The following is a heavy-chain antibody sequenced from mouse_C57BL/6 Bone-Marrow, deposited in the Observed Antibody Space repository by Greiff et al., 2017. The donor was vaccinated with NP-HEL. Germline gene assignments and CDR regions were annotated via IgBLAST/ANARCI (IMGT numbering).Heavy chain of an antibody. CDR1: GFNIKNTY. CDR3: ARREGSSLYYAMDY. D-gene: IGHD1-1*01. V-gene: IGHV14-3*01. CDR2: IDPANGNT. Sequence: VHVKQSVAELVRPGASVKLSCTASGFNIKNTYMHWVKQRPEQGLEWIGRIDPANGNTKYAPKFQGKATITADTSSNTAYLQLSSLTSEDTAIYYCARREGSSLYYAMDYWGQGTSVTVSS. J-gene: IGHJ4*01.